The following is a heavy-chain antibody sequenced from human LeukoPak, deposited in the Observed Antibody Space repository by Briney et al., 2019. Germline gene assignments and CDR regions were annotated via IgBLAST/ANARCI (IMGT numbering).Heavy chain of an antibody. D-gene: IGHD4-17*01. V-gene: IGHV4-34*01. CDR1: GGSFSGYY. J-gene: IGHJ4*02. Sequence: SETLSLTCAVYGGSFSGYYWSWIRQPPGKGLEWIGEINHSGSTNYNPSLKSRVTISVDTSKNQFSLKLSSVTAADTAVYYCARHPRATVIGYWGQGTLVTVSS. CDR2: INHSGST. CDR3: ARHPRATVIGY.